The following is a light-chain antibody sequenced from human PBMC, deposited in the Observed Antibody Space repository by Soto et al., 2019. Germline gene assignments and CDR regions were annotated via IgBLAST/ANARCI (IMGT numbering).Light chain of an antibody. J-gene: IGKJ3*01. CDR2: GAS. Sequence: EIVMTQSPATLSVSPGERATLSCRASQSVSSNLAWYQQKPGQAHRLLIYGASTRATGIPARFSGSGSVKEFTLTISSLKSEDFAVYYCQQYNNWPFTFGPGTKVDIK. CDR1: QSVSSN. CDR3: QQYNNWPFT. V-gene: IGKV3-15*01.